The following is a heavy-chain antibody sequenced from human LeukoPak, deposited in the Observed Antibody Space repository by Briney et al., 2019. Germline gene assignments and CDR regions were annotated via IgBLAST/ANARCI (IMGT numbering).Heavy chain of an antibody. Sequence: PGGSLRLSCAASGFTFSRFWMNWVRQAPGKGLEWVSSISSGGTSIDYADSVKGRITISRDNAKNSLFLQMHSLRAVDTAVYYCARAGDPEYWGQGTLVTVSS. CDR2: ISSGGTSI. J-gene: IGHJ4*02. D-gene: IGHD3-10*01. CDR3: ARAGDPEY. CDR1: GFTFSRFW. V-gene: IGHV3-21*01.